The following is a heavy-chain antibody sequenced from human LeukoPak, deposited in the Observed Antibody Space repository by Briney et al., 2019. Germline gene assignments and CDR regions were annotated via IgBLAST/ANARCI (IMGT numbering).Heavy chain of an antibody. CDR3: AKSYDSWWFDP. J-gene: IGHJ5*02. D-gene: IGHD3-16*01. V-gene: IGHV3-30*02. Sequence: GGSLRLSCAASGFTFSSYGMHWVRQAPGKGLEWVAVIWYDGSNKYYADSVKGRFTISRDNSKNTLYLQMNSLRAEDTAVYYCAKSYDSWWFDPWGQGTLVTVSS. CDR1: GFTFSSYG. CDR2: IWYDGSNK.